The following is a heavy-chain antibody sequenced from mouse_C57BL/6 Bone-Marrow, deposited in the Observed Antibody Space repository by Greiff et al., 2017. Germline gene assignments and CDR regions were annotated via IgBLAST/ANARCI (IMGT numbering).Heavy chain of an antibody. CDR2: IDPSDSET. J-gene: IGHJ1*03. CDR1: GYTFTSYW. Sequence: QVQLQQPGAELVRPGSSVKLSCKASGYTFTSYWMHWVKQRPIQGLEWIGNIDPSDSETPYNQKFKDKATLTVDKSSSTAYMQLSSLTSEDSAVYYCARFGGQGYWYVDVWGTGTTVTVSA. CDR3: ARFGGQGYWYVDV. V-gene: IGHV1-52*01.